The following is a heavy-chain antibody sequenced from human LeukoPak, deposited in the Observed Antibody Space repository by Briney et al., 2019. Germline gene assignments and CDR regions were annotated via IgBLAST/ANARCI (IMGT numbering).Heavy chain of an antibody. CDR3: ARSIGLTGGGVDV. V-gene: IGHV3-11*01. Sequence: GGSLRLSCAASGFTFSDYIMNWVRQAPGKGLEWVSYITNGGSTIHHADSVKGRFTISRDNAKKTLYLQMNSLRAEDTAVYYCARSIGLTGGGVDVWGQGTTVTVSS. CDR1: GFTFSDYI. CDR2: ITNGGSTI. J-gene: IGHJ6*02. D-gene: IGHD3-9*01.